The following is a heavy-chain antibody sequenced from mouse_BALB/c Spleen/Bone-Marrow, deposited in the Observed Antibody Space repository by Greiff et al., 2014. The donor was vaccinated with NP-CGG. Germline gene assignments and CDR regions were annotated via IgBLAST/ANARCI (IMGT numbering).Heavy chain of an antibody. D-gene: IGHD1-1*01. Sequence: LVKTGASVKISCKASGYSFTGYYIHWVKQSHGKSLEWIGYISCYNGATSYNQKIKGKATFTVDTSSSTAYMQFNSLTSEDSAVYYCARGGYGSTFYFDYWGQGTTLTVSS. CDR1: GYSFTGYY. CDR2: ISCYNGAT. V-gene: IGHV1S34*01. J-gene: IGHJ2*01. CDR3: ARGGYGSTFYFDY.